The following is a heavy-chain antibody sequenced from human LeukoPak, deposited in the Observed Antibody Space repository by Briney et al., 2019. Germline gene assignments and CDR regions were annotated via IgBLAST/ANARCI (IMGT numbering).Heavy chain of an antibody. CDR2: IKQDGSEK. CDR1: GFIFSSYW. Sequence: GGSLRLSCAASGFIFSSYWMSWVRQAPGKGLEWVVNIKQDGSEKYYVDSVKGRFTISRDNAKNSLYLQMNSLRAEDTAVYYCAREEGWFDPWGQGTLVTVSS. J-gene: IGHJ5*02. V-gene: IGHV3-7*01. CDR3: AREEGWFDP.